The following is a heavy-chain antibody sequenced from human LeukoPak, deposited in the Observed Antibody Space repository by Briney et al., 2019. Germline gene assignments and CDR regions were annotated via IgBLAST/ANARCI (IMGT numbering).Heavy chain of an antibody. D-gene: IGHD4-17*01. CDR1: GFTFSSYG. Sequence: GGSLRLSCAASGFTFSSYGMPWVRQAPAKGLERVAVIWYDGSNKYYADSVKGRFTISRDNSKNTLYLQMNSLRAEDTAVYYCARGDYGDYVLDYWGQGTLVTVSS. V-gene: IGHV3-33*01. CDR2: IWYDGSNK. CDR3: ARGDYGDYVLDY. J-gene: IGHJ4*02.